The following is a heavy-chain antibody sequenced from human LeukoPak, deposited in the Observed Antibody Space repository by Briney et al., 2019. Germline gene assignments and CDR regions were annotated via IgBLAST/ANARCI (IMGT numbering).Heavy chain of an antibody. Sequence: PGGSLRLSCAAYGSSPNNDAMHWVRQAPGKGLEWVAVIWHDGLNKFYADFLKGRFTISRDFSKDTVYLQMGGLTVEDTAVYYCAKAGQRSYTEDFDSWGQGTLVTVSS. CDR2: IWHDGLNK. CDR1: GSSPNNDA. J-gene: IGHJ4*02. V-gene: IGHV3-33*06. CDR3: AKAGQRSYTEDFDS. D-gene: IGHD3-10*01.